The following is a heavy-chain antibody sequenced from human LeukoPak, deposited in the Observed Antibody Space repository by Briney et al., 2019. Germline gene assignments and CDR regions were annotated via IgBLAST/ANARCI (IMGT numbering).Heavy chain of an antibody. CDR2: IKQDGSEK. CDR3: ARDLGDFWSGYYSDY. V-gene: IGHV3-7*01. Sequence: PGGSLRLSCAASGFTFSSYWMSWVRQAPGKGLEWVANIKQDGSEKYYVDSVKGRFTISRDNAKNSLYLQMNSLRAEDTAVYYCARDLGDFWSGYYSDYWGQGTLVTVSS. D-gene: IGHD3-3*01. CDR1: GFTFSSYW. J-gene: IGHJ4*02.